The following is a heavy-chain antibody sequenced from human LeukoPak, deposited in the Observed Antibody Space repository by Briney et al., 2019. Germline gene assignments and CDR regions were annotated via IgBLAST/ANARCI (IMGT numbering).Heavy chain of an antibody. V-gene: IGHV4-34*01. CDR2: INHSGST. D-gene: IGHD2-15*01. Sequence: SETLSLTCAVYGGSFSGYYWSWIRQPPGKGLEWIGGINHSGSTNYNPSLKSRVTISVDTSKNQFSLKLSSVPAADTAVYYCARSCSGGSCYAIRGAQHWGQGTLVTVSS. CDR3: ARSCSGGSCYAIRGAQH. J-gene: IGHJ1*01. CDR1: GGSFSGYY.